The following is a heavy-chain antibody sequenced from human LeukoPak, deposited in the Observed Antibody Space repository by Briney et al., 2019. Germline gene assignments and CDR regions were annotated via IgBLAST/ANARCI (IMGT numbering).Heavy chain of an antibody. D-gene: IGHD3-16*01. Sequence: SETLSLTCTVSGGSIIGYYWNWVRHRPGRGLGWIGYVHYSGSTKYNSSLNNRVIISIDTSKNQFSLRLTSVTPADTAVYYCARDLAGEWGNYFDYWGQGIVVTVPS. J-gene: IGHJ4*02. V-gene: IGHV4-59*12. CDR2: VHYSGST. CDR1: GGSIIGYY. CDR3: ARDLAGEWGNYFDY.